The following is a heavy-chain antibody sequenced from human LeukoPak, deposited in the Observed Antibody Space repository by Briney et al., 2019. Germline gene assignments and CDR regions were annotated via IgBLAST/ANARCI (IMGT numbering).Heavy chain of an antibody. J-gene: IGHJ6*04. CDR1: GFTFSSYS. CDR2: ISSSSSYI. Sequence: PGGSLRLSCAASGFTFSSYSMNWVRQAPGKGLEWVSSISSSSSYIYYADSVKGRFTISRDNAKNSLYLQMNSLRAEDTAVYYCASLHYDFWSGYYGEDVWGKGTTVTVSS. CDR3: ASLHYDFWSGYYGEDV. V-gene: IGHV3-21*01. D-gene: IGHD3-3*01.